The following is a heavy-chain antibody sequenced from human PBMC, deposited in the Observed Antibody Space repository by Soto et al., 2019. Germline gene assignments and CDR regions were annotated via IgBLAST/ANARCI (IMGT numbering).Heavy chain of an antibody. V-gene: IGHV1-69*06. D-gene: IGHD3-22*01. J-gene: IGHJ4*02. CDR3: ASKGASYYDSSGYYY. CDR2: IIPIFGTA. CDR1: GGTFSSYA. Sequence: SVKVSCKASGGTFSSYAISWVRQAPGQGLEWMGGIIPIFGTANYAQKFQGRVTITADKSTSTAYMELSSLRSEDTAVYYCASKGASYYDSSGYYYWGQGTLVTVSS.